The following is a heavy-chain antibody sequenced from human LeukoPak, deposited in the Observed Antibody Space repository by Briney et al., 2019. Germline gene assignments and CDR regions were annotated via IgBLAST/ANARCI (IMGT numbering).Heavy chain of an antibody. CDR3: ARGGNPYGSGSYRSMDV. Sequence: PGGSLRLSCAASGFTFSSYSMNWVRQAPGKGLEWVSSISSSSSYIYYADSVKGRFTISRDNAKNSLYLQMNSLRAEDTAVYYCARGGNPYGSGSYRSMDVWGQGTTVTVSS. J-gene: IGHJ6*02. V-gene: IGHV3-21*01. CDR1: GFTFSSYS. D-gene: IGHD3-10*01. CDR2: ISSSSSYI.